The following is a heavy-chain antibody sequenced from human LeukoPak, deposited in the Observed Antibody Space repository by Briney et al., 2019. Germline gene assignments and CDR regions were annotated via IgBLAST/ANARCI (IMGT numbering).Heavy chain of an antibody. Sequence: GASVKVSCKASGYTFTDHYIHWLRQAPGQGLEWMGWMNPSDNGVNYAQKFQGRVAMTRDTSISTAYVEVTRLTSDDTAVYYCTTNAAALDYWGQSTLVTVSS. CDR3: TTNAAALDY. CDR1: GYTFTDHY. CDR2: MNPSDNGV. J-gene: IGHJ4*02. D-gene: IGHD1-14*01. V-gene: IGHV1-2*02.